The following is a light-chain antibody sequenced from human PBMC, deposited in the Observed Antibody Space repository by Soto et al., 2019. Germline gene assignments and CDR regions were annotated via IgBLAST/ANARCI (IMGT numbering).Light chain of an antibody. J-gene: IGKJ1*01. CDR1: QSLLHSNGYNY. V-gene: IGKV2-28*01. Sequence: DIVMTQSPFSLPVTPGEPASISCRSSQSLLHSNGYNYLDWYLQKPGQSPHLLIYLGSNRASGVPDRFSGSGSDTYFTLEISRVEADDVGVYYCMQPLENFRTFGQGTKVDIK. CDR3: MQPLENFRT. CDR2: LGS.